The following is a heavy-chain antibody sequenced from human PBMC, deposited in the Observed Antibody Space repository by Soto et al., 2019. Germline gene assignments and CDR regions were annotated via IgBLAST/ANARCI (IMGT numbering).Heavy chain of an antibody. D-gene: IGHD1-1*01. J-gene: IGHJ4*02. CDR1: GYTFTSYG. CDR3: ARGRYGDY. V-gene: IGHV1-18*01. CDR2: ISAHNGNT. Sequence: QVHLVQSGAEVKKPGASVKVSCKGSGYTFTSYGITWVRQAPGQGLEWMGWISAHNGNTDYAQKLQGRVTVTRDTSTSPAYMDLRSPRSDDTAVYYCARGRYGDYWGQGALVTVSS.